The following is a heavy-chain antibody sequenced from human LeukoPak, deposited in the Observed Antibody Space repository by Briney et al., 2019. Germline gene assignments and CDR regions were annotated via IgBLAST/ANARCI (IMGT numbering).Heavy chain of an antibody. CDR3: ARGGDYGDLRYFDY. CDR2: IYYRGST. Sequence: SETLSLTCTVSGGSINNYYWSWIRQPPGKGLEWIGYIYYRGSTNYNPSLKSRVTFSVDTSINQFSLKLNSVTAADTAVYYCARGGDYGDLRYFDYWGQGTLVTVSS. J-gene: IGHJ4*02. V-gene: IGHV4-59*01. D-gene: IGHD4-17*01. CDR1: GGSINNYY.